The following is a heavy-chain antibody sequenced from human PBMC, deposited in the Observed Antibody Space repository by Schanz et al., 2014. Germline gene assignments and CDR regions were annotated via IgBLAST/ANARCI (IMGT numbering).Heavy chain of an antibody. CDR1: GYTFTSNG. V-gene: IGHV1-2*06. Sequence: QVQLVQSGAEVQKPGASVKVSCKASGYTFTSNGITWVRQAPGQGLEWMGRISPSSGGTNYAQNFQGRVTMTKDTSITTVYMELSTLTSDDTAVYYCARESVSRTRLFDPWGQGTLVTVSS. D-gene: IGHD3-3*01. CDR3: ARESVSRTRLFDP. CDR2: ISPSSGGT. J-gene: IGHJ5*02.